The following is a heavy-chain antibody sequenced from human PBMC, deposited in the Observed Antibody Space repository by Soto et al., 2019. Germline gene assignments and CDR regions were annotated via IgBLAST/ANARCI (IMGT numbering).Heavy chain of an antibody. CDR3: ARDFPLSEYRFSGSYYYNY. CDR1: GFTVSSNY. V-gene: IGHV3-53*01. Sequence: GGSLRLSCAASGFTVSSNYMSWVRQAPGKGLEWVSTIYSNGNTYYADSVKGRFTISRDKSKNTLYLQMNSLRAEDTAVYYCARDFPLSEYRFSGSYYYNYWGQGTLITVSS. J-gene: IGHJ4*02. CDR2: IYSNGNT. D-gene: IGHD1-26*01.